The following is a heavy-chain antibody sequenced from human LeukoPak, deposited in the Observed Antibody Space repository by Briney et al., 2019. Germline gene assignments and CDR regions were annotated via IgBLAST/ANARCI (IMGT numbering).Heavy chain of an antibody. CDR3: ARVRSGYYFDY. CDR2: IIGSATTI. Sequence: TGGSLRLSCAASGFTFSSYSMAWVRQAPGKGLEWVSFIIGSATTIYYSDSVKGRFTISRDNAKNSLFLQVNSLRDEDTAVYYCARVRSGYYFDYWGQGTLVTVAS. V-gene: IGHV3-48*02. CDR1: GFTFSSYS. J-gene: IGHJ4*02.